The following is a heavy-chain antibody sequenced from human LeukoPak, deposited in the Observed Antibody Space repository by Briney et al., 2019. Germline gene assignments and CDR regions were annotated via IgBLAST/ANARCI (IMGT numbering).Heavy chain of an antibody. CDR2: INEDGSTT. CDR3: VSFYETY. Sequence: GGSLRLSCAASGFTFSSNWMHRVRQAPGKGLVWVSRINEDGSTTNYADSVKGRSTIFRDNAKNTLYLQMNSLRAEDTAVYYCVSFYETYWGRGTLVTVSS. CDR1: GFTFSSNW. D-gene: IGHD2/OR15-2a*01. V-gene: IGHV3-74*01. J-gene: IGHJ4*02.